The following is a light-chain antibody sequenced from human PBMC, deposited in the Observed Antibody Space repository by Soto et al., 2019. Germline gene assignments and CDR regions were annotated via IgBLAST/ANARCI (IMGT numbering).Light chain of an antibody. CDR3: QHYNSYPEA. CDR2: KAS. J-gene: IGKJ1*01. V-gene: IGKV1-5*03. Sequence: IQRTPSPSTPSGSAGARVTITCRASQTISSWLAWYQKKPGKDPKILIYKASTLKSGVPSRFSGSGSGTEFTLTISRLQTDDCATYYCQHYNSYPEAFGQGTKVEIK. CDR1: QTISSW.